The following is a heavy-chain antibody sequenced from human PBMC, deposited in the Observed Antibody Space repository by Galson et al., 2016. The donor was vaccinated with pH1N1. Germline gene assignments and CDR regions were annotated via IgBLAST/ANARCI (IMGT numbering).Heavy chain of an antibody. V-gene: IGHV4-61*09. CDR2: IYTSGST. CDR3: ERVRHEWELGGNNFVD. D-gene: IGHD1-26*01. Sequence: LSLTCTVSGGSISSGSYYWSWIRQPAGKGLEWIGYIYTSGSTYYNPSLKSRVTLSVDTSKNQFSLKLTSVTAAATAVYYCERVRHEWELGGNNFVDWGQGTLVTVSS. CDR1: GGSISSGSYY. J-gene: IGHJ4*02.